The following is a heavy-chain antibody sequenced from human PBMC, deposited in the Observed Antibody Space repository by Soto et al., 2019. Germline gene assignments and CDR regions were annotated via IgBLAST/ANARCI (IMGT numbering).Heavy chain of an antibody. CDR3: CGRGGDSLQDI. D-gene: IGHD4-17*01. V-gene: IGHV3-73*01. CDR1: GFNFSGSA. J-gene: IGHJ4*02. CDR2: IRGRAKKYAT. Sequence: EVQLVESGGDLVQPGGSLKLSCTGLGFNFSGSALHWVRQPSGKGLEWVGRIRGRAKKYATSYAISVRGRFYLSRDDSKNTAFLQMNSLRDEDTGVYFCCGRGGDSLQDIWGQGTLVTVSS.